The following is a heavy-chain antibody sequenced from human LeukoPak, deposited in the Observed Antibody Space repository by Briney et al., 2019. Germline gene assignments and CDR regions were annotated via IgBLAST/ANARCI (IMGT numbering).Heavy chain of an antibody. Sequence: SQTLSLTCAVSGGSISSGGYSWSWIRQPPGKGLEWTGYIYHSGSTYYNPSLKSRVTISVDRSENQFSLKLSSVTAADTAVYYCARTVVVPAAMPYYFDYWGQGTLVTVSS. D-gene: IGHD2-2*01. CDR2: IYHSGST. CDR3: ARTVVVPAAMPYYFDY. J-gene: IGHJ4*02. V-gene: IGHV4-30-2*01. CDR1: GGSISSGGYS.